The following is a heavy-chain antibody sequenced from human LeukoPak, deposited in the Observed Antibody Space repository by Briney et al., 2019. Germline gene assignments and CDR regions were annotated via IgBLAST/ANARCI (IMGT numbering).Heavy chain of an antibody. CDR1: GVAIRNSW. CDR3: VRSVLS. D-gene: IGHD4/OR15-4a*01. Sequence: PGGSLRLSCVASGVAIRNSWMSWVRQAPGRGLECVSLIYADGRTFYADSVKGRFTISRDNSRNTLDLQMDSLRAEDTAVYFCVRSVLSWGQGTRVTVSS. J-gene: IGHJ5*02. V-gene: IGHV3-66*01. CDR2: IYADGRT.